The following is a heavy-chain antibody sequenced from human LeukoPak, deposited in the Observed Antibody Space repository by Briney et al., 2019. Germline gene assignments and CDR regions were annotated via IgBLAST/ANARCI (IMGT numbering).Heavy chain of an antibody. CDR3: ARGEYYYDSNSAYRYFDP. CDR1: GGSISSYY. CDR2: IYTTGNP. Sequence: SETLSLTRTVSGGSISSYYWSWIRHPARNGLEWIGRIYTTGNPNYNPSLTSRVTMSIDTSRKQFSLKLSSVTAADTAVYYCARGEYYYDSNSAYRYFDPWGQGTLVTVSS. J-gene: IGHJ5*02. V-gene: IGHV4-4*07. D-gene: IGHD3-22*01.